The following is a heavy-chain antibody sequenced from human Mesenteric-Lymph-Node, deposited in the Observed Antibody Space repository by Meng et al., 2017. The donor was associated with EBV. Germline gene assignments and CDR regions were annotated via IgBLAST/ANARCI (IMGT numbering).Heavy chain of an antibody. CDR1: GFTFSRYW. CDR3: ARRAYCVDDCSDRWFDI. V-gene: IGHV3-74*01. Sequence: EVQLVESGGGLVQPGGSLSLSCAAAGFTFSRYWMHWVRQAPGKGLVWVSRIDNDGIHTTYADSVKGRFTISKDNTKNTLYLQMNSLRAEDTAVYYCARRAYCVDDCSDRWFDIWGQGSLGTVDS. J-gene: IGHJ5*02. CDR2: IDNDGIHT. D-gene: IGHD2-21*02.